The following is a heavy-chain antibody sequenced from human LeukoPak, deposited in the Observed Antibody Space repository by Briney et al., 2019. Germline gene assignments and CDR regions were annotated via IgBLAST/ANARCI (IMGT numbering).Heavy chain of an antibody. V-gene: IGHV4-59*01. CDR1: GGSIGSYY. CDR3: ARDSSRDNYYYYYGMDV. Sequence: SETLSLTCTVSGGSIGSYYWSWIRQPPGKGLEWIGYIYYSGSTNYNPSLKSRVTISVDTSKNQFSLKLSSVTAADTAVYYCARDSSRDNYYYYYGMDVWGQGTTVTVSS. D-gene: IGHD6-13*01. CDR2: IYYSGST. J-gene: IGHJ6*02.